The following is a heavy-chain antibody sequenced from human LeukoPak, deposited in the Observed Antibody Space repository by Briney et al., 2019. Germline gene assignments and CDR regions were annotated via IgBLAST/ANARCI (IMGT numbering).Heavy chain of an antibody. CDR1: GFTFSSYA. Sequence: GRSLRLSCAASGFTFSSYAMHWVRQAPGKGLEWVAVISYDGSNKYYADSVKGRFTISRDNSKNTLYLQMNSLRAEDTAVYYCAREQWLVPGDYWGQGTLVTVSS. CDR2: ISYDGSNK. V-gene: IGHV3-30-3*01. D-gene: IGHD6-19*01. CDR3: AREQWLVPGDY. J-gene: IGHJ4*02.